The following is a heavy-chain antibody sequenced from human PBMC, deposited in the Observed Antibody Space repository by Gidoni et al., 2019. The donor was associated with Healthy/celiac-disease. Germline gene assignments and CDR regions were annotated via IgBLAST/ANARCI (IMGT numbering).Heavy chain of an antibody. J-gene: IGHJ3*02. CDR2: ISGSGGST. V-gene: IGHV3-23*01. D-gene: IGHD3-10*01. CDR3: ARGIRDASAFDI. Sequence: EVQLLESGGGLVQPGGSLRLSCAASGFTFSSYAMSWVRQAPGKGLEWVSAISGSGGSTYYADSVKGRFTISRDNSKNTLYLQMNSLRAEDTAVYYCARGIRDASAFDIWGQGTMVTVSS. CDR1: GFTFSSYA.